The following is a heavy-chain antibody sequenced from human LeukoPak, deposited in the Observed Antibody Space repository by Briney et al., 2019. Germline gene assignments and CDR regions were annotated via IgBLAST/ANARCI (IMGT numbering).Heavy chain of an antibody. D-gene: IGHD2-15*01. CDR2: INSDGSIT. J-gene: IGHJ4*02. CDR1: GFTFTTYW. CDR3: VRVGSLFDY. V-gene: IGHV3-74*01. Sequence: GGSLRLSCAASGFTFTTYWMHWVRQAPGKGLVWASRINSDGSITDYADSVKGRFTISRDNAKNTLSLQMNSLRAEDTAVYYCVRVGSLFDYWGQGTLVTVSS.